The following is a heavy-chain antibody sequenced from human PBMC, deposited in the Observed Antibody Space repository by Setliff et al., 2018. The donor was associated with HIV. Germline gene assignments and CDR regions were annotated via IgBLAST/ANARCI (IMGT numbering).Heavy chain of an antibody. V-gene: IGHV3-30*04. CDR2: ISPDGNNK. CDR3: ARVGVGATVFFDY. Sequence: GSLRLSCAASGFTFNNYRFHWVRQTPGKGLEWVTNISPDGNNKYYADSVRGRFTISRDNAKNSLYLQMNSLRAEDTAVYYCARVGVGATVFFDYWGQGTLVTVSS. CDR1: GFTFNNYR. D-gene: IGHD1-26*01. J-gene: IGHJ4*02.